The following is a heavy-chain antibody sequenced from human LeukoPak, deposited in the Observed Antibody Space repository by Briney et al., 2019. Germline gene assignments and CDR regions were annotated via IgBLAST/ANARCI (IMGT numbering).Heavy chain of an antibody. CDR3: AKDRPENYDRSGISHMDV. CDR2: TSASGGST. Sequence: GGSLRLSCAASQFTLSIYAMTWVRQAPGKGLEWVSTTSASGGSTYYADSVKGRFTISRDNSKNTVYLQMNSLRAEDTAVYYCAKDRPENYDRSGISHMDVWGKGTTVTVSS. CDR1: QFTLSIYA. V-gene: IGHV3-23*01. J-gene: IGHJ6*03. D-gene: IGHD3-22*01.